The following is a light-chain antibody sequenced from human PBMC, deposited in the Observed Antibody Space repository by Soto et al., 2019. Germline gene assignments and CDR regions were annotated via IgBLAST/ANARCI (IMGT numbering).Light chain of an antibody. CDR2: GAS. V-gene: IGKV3-20*01. CDR1: QSVSSSY. Sequence: EIVLTQSPGTLSLSPGERATLSCRASQSVSSSYLAWYQQKPGQAPRLLLYGASSRATGIPDRFSGSGSGTDFTLTISRLEPEDFAVYYCQQYGSSFLTFGGGTKVDIK. J-gene: IGKJ4*01. CDR3: QQYGSSFLT.